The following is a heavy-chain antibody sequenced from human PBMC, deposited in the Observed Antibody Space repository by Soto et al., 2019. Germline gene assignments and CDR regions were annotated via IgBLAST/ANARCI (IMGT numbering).Heavy chain of an antibody. J-gene: IGHJ4*02. CDR1: GFTFSSYA. D-gene: IGHD3-10*01. CDR2: ISGSGGST. Sequence: GGSLRLSCAASGFTFSSYAMSWVRQAPGKGLEWVSAISGSGGSTYYADSVKGRFTISRDNSKNTLYLQMNSLRAEDTAVYYCAKDQYYYGSGSNLFDYWGQGTLVTVSS. CDR3: AKDQYYYGSGSNLFDY. V-gene: IGHV3-23*01.